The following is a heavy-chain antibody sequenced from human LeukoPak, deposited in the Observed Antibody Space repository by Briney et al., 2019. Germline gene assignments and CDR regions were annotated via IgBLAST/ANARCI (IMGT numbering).Heavy chain of an antibody. D-gene: IGHD6-19*01. Sequence: PSETLSLTCTVSGGSISGYYWSWIRQPPGKGLEWIGYIYYSGSTNYNPSLKSRVTISVDTSKNQFSLKLSSVTAADTAVYYCARIAVAGRGNDYWGQGTLVTVSS. CDR1: GGSISGYY. CDR3: ARIAVAGRGNDY. V-gene: IGHV4-59*01. J-gene: IGHJ4*02. CDR2: IYYSGST.